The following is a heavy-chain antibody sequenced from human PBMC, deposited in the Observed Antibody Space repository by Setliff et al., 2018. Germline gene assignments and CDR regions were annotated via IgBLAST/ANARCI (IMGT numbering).Heavy chain of an antibody. CDR2: IIPIFGTA. J-gene: IGHJ4*02. D-gene: IGHD3-3*01. V-gene: IGHV1-69*06. CDR3: ARSPPTSTYYDFWSGYYAY. CDR1: GGTFSSYA. Sequence: SVKVSCKASGGTFSSYAISWVRQAPGQGLEWMGRIIPIFGTANYAQKFQGRVTITADKSTSTAYMELSSLRSEDTAVYYCARSPPTSTYYDFWSGYYAYWGQGTLVTVSS.